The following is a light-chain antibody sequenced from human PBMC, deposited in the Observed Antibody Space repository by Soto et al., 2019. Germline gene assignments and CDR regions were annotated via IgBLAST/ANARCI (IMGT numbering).Light chain of an antibody. V-gene: IGLV2-14*01. J-gene: IGLJ3*02. CDR1: SSDVGGYNY. CDR3: SSDTSSNTWV. CDR2: EVT. Sequence: QSVLTQPASVSESPGQSITISCTGTSSDVGGYNYVSWYQQHPGKAPKVMIYEVTNRPSGVSNRFSGSKSGDTASLTISALQAEDEAHYYCSSDTSSNTWVFGGGTKVTVL.